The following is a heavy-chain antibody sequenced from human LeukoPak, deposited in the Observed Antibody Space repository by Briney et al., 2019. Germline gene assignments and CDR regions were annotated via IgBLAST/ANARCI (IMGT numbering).Heavy chain of an antibody. CDR3: AKSSLSTNGYSSGWYPNIDY. Sequence: AGGSLRLSCAASGFTFSNYVMNWVRQAPGEGLEWVSGVSSSGGTTYYADSVKGRFTISRDNSKNTLYLQMNSLRAEDTAVYYCAKSSLSTNGYSSGWYPNIDYWGQGTLVTVSS. CDR1: GFTFSNYV. D-gene: IGHD6-19*01. J-gene: IGHJ4*02. CDR2: VSSSGGTT. V-gene: IGHV3-23*01.